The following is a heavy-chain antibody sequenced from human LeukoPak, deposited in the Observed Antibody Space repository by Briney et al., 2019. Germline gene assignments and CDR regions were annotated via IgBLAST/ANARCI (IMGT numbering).Heavy chain of an antibody. J-gene: IGHJ4*02. D-gene: IGHD2-2*01. CDR1: GFVFGTYS. V-gene: IGHV3-48*04. CDR2: IGSNILTT. Sequence: GGSLRLSCVGSGFVFGTYSMNWVRQAPGKRLEWVSYIGSNILTTHYSDSVRGRFTISRDNAKNSLYLQMNSLTAEDTAVYYCARVLLAVPAGSNFDYWGQGTLVTVSS. CDR3: ARVLLAVPAGSNFDY.